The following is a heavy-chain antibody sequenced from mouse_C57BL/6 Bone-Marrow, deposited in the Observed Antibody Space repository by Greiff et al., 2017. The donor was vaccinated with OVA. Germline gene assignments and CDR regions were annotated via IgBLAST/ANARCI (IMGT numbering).Heavy chain of an antibody. Sequence: EVQLQQSGPVLVKPGASVKMSCKASGYTFTDYYMNWVKQSHGKSLEWIGVINPYNGGTSYNQKFKGKATLTVDKSSSTAYMELNSLTSEDSAVYYCATPYSNYGYWGQGTTLTVSS. CDR3: ATPYSNYGY. D-gene: IGHD2-5*01. V-gene: IGHV1-19*01. CDR1: GYTFTDYY. CDR2: INPYNGGT. J-gene: IGHJ2*01.